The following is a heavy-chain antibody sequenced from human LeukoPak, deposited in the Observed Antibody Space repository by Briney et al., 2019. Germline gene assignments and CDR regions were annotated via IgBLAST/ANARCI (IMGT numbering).Heavy chain of an antibody. CDR1: GFTFSSYG. J-gene: IGHJ4*02. CDR2: IRYDGSNK. D-gene: IGHD4-23*01. V-gene: IGHV3-30*02. Sequence: AGGSLRLSCAASGFTFSSYGMHWLRQAPGKGLEWVAYIRYDGSNKYYADSVKGRFTISRDNSKNKLYLQMDSPRAEDTAVYYWGKALNVYGCTAFDYWGEGTLVTVSS. CDR3: GKALNVYGCTAFDY.